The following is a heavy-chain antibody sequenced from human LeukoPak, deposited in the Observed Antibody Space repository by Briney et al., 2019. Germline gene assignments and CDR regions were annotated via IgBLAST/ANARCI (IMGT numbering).Heavy chain of an antibody. CDR1: GFTFSSYA. Sequence: GGSLRLSCAASGFTFSSYAMSWVRQAPGKGLEWVSAISGSGGSTYYADSVKGRFTISRDNAKNSLYLQMNSLRAEDTAVYYCAREVGGYNWFDPWGQGTLVTVSS. CDR3: AREVGGYNWFDP. J-gene: IGHJ5*02. CDR2: ISGSGGST. V-gene: IGHV3-23*01. D-gene: IGHD1-26*01.